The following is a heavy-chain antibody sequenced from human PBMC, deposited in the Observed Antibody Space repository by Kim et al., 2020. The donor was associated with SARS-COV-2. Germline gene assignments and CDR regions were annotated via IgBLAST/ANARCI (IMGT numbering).Heavy chain of an antibody. CDR2: IKSKTDGGTT. J-gene: IGHJ4*02. Sequence: GGSLRLSCAASGFTFSNAWMSWVRQAPGKGLEWVGRIKSKTDGGTTDYAAPVKGRFTISRDDSKNTLYLQMNSLKTEDTAVYYCTTDYWNYAGIFDYWGQGTLVTVSS. CDR3: TTDYWNYAGIFDY. V-gene: IGHV3-15*01. CDR1: GFTFSNAW. D-gene: IGHD1-7*01.